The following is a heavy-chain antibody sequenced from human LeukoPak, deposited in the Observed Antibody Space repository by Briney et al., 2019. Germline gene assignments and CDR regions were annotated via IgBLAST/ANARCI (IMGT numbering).Heavy chain of an antibody. V-gene: IGHV3-21*01. CDR2: ISSGSSYI. CDR1: GFTLSSYS. J-gene: IGHJ4*02. Sequence: KSGGSLRLSCAASGFTLSSYSMNWVRQAPGKGLEWVSFISSGSSYIYYADSVKGRFTISRDNARNSLYLQMNSLRAEDTAVYYCARDPTVAEAWWGQGTLVTVSS. CDR3: ARDPTVAEAW. D-gene: IGHD6-13*01.